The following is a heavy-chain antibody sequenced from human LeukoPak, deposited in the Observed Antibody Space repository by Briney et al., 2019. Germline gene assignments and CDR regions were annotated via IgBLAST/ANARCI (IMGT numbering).Heavy chain of an antibody. V-gene: IGHV5-51*01. CDR1: GYSFTNYW. CDR2: IFPGDSDT. CDR3: ARMSAFDI. Sequence: GESLKISRKGSGYSFTNYWIGWVRQMPGKGLEWMGIIFPGDSDTIYSPSFQGQVTISADKSISTAYLQWSSLKASDTAMYYCARMSAFDIWVQGTMVTVSS. J-gene: IGHJ3*02.